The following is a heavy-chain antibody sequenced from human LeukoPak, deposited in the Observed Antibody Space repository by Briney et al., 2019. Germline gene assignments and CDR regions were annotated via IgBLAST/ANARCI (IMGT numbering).Heavy chain of an antibody. V-gene: IGHV3-23*01. CDR3: AKRDAFDSSGYSPLFGS. CDR2: ISGTGTTI. CDR1: GFIFSNYA. J-gene: IGHJ4*02. D-gene: IGHD3-22*01. Sequence: GGSLRLSCAASGFIFSNYAMAWVRQAPGKGLEWVSGISGTGTTIYYADTVKGRFTISRDNSKNTLNLQMNRLRAEDTAVYYCAKRDAFDSSGYSPLFGSWGQGTLVTVSS.